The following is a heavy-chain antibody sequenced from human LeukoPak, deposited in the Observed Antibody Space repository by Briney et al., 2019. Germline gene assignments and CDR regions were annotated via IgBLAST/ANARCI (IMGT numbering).Heavy chain of an antibody. CDR3: ARDKGITIFGVVNPHYYYYYGMDV. Sequence: GGSLRLSCAASGFTVSSNYMSWVRQAPGKGLEWVSVIYSGGSTYYADSVKGRFTISRDNSKNTLYLQMNSLRAEDTAVYYCARDKGITIFGVVNPHYYYYYGMDVWGQGTTVTVSS. J-gene: IGHJ6*02. CDR1: GFTVSSNY. D-gene: IGHD3-3*01. V-gene: IGHV3-53*05. CDR2: IYSGGST.